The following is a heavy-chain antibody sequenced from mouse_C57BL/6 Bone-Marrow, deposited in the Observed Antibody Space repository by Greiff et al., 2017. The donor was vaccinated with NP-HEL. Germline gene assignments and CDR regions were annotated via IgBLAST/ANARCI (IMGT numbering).Heavy chain of an antibody. CDR3: ALYYYGSSPLWYFDV. V-gene: IGHV1-54*01. CDR1: GYAFTNYL. J-gene: IGHJ1*03. D-gene: IGHD1-1*01. CDR2: INPGSGGT. Sequence: VQLQQSGAELVRPGTSVKVSCKASGYAFTNYLIEWVKQRPGQGLEWIGVINPGSGGTNYNEKFKGKATLTADKSSSTAYMQLSSLTSEDSAVYFCALYYYGSSPLWYFDVWGKGTTVTVSS.